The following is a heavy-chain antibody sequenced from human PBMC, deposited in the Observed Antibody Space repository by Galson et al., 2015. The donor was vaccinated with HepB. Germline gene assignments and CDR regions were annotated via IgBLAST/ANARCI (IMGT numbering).Heavy chain of an antibody. D-gene: IGHD5-18*01. J-gene: IGHJ3*02. V-gene: IGHV3-30-3*01. Sequence: SLRLSCAASGVTFSSYAMHGVRQAPGEGLEGVAVRSYDGSSKYYADSVKGRFTISRDNSKNTLYLQMISLRAEDTAVYYCAREDRGGYSYGHSAFDIWGQGTMVTVS. CDR3: AREDRGGYSYGHSAFDI. CDR1: GVTFSSYA. CDR2: RSYDGSSK.